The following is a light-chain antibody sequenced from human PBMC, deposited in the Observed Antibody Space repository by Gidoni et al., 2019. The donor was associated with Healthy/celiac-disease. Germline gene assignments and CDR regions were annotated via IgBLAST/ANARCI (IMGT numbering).Light chain of an antibody. CDR1: SLRSYY. CDR3: NARDSSGNHWV. V-gene: IGLV3-19*01. J-gene: IGLJ3*02. CDR2: DKN. Sequence: SSALTQDPAVSVALGQTVRRTCQGDSLRSYYAIWYQQKPGQAPVLVLFDKNNRPSGSPDRFSGSSSGTTASVTITGAQAEDEADYYWNARDSSGNHWVFGGGTKLTVL.